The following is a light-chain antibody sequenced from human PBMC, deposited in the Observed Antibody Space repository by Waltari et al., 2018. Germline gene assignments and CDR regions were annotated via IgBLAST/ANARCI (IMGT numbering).Light chain of an antibody. V-gene: IGKV3-11*01. Sequence: EIVLTQSPATLSLSPGERATLSCRASQSVSSYLGWYQQTPGQAPRLLIYAASNRATGIPARFSGSGSGTDFTLTISSLEPEDFAVYYCQQRSDWPPHFGQGTRLEMK. CDR1: QSVSSY. CDR3: QQRSDWPPH. J-gene: IGKJ5*01. CDR2: AAS.